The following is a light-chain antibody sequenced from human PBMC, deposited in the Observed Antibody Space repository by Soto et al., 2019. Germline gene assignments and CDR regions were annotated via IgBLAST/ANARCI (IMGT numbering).Light chain of an antibody. V-gene: IGLV2-14*01. CDR1: SNDVGIYNY. CDR2: EVT. J-gene: IGLJ3*02. CDR3: SSYTISSTGV. Sequence: QSALTQPASVSGSPGQSITISCTGTSNDVGIYNYVSWYQQHPGKAPKLIIYEVTNRPSGVSDRFSGSKSDNTASLTISGLQAEDEADYYCSSYTISSTGVFGGGTKVIVL.